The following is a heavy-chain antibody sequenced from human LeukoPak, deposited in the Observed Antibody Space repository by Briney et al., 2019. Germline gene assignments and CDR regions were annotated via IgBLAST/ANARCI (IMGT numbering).Heavy chain of an antibody. V-gene: IGHV4-39*07. J-gene: IGHJ6*03. D-gene: IGHD5-12*01. CDR3: ASVPPPRGYRGYPNMDV. Sequence: PSETLSLTCTVSGGSISSSSYYWGWIRQPPGKGLEWIGSIYHSGSTYYNPSLKSRVTIAVETSKNQFSLKLSSVTAADTAVYYCASVPPPRGYRGYPNMDVWGKGTTVTVSS. CDR1: GGSISSSSYY. CDR2: IYHSGST.